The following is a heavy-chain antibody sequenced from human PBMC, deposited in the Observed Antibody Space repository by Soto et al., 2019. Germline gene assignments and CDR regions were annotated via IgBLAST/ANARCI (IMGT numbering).Heavy chain of an antibody. CDR3: ARVYHSSSSSYYYYYSYMDV. CDR2: INAYNGNT. J-gene: IGHJ6*03. Sequence: ASVKVSCKASGYTFTSYAMHWVRQAPGQRLEWLGWINAYNGNTNYAQKLQGRVTMTTDTSTSTAYMELRSLRSDDTAVYYCARVYHSSSSSYYYYYSYMDVWGKGTTVTVSS. V-gene: IGHV1-18*01. D-gene: IGHD6-6*01. CDR1: GYTFTSYA.